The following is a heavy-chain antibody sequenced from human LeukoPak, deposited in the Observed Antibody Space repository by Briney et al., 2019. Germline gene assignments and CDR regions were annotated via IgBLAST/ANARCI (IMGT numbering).Heavy chain of an antibody. CDR2: IYYSGST. J-gene: IGHJ3*01. CDR3: VRDLFVRQLRGASIRPADVFDV. CDR1: GGSISSYY. D-gene: IGHD3-10*01. V-gene: IGHV4-59*12. Sequence: SETLSLTCTVSGGSISSYYWSWIRQPPGKGLEWIGYIYYSGSTNYNPSLKSRVTISVDTSKNQFSLKLSSVTAADTAVYYCVRDLFVRQLRGASIRPADVFDVWRQGTWVTVPS.